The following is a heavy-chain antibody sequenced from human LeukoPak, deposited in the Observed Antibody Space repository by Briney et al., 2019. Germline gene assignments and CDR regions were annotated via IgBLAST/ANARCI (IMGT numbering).Heavy chain of an antibody. V-gene: IGHV3-30*02. CDR1: GFSFSSYV. CDR2: IRYDGNIK. CDR3: AGGPGYCTGGTCFDY. Sequence: GGSLRLSCAASGFSFSSYVMHWVRQAPGKGLGWVAFIRYDGNIKYYAESVRGRFAISRDNSKNTLFLQMNSLRAEDTAVYYCAGGPGYCTGGTCFDYWGQGTLVTVPS. D-gene: IGHD2-8*02. J-gene: IGHJ4*02.